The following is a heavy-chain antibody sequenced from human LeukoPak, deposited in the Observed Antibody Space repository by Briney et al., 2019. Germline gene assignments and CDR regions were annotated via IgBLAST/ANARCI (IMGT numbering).Heavy chain of an antibody. Sequence: KASETLSLTCTVSGGSISGSSNYWGWIRQPPGKGLEWIGSIHYSGNTYYNPPLKSRVTISVDTSKNQFSLKLTSVTAADTTVYYCARPTFASYSSGYHYWGQGTLVTVSS. J-gene: IGHJ4*02. CDR1: GGSISGSSNY. CDR2: IHYSGNT. V-gene: IGHV4-39*01. D-gene: IGHD3-22*01. CDR3: ARPTFASYSSGYHY.